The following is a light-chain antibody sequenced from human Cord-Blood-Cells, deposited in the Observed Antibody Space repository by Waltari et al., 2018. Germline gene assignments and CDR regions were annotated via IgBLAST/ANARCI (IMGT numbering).Light chain of an antibody. CDR2: LNSDGSH. J-gene: IGLJ3*02. CDR1: SGHRSYA. CDR3: QTWGTGIQWV. Sequence: QLVLTQSPSASASLGASVKLTCTLSSGHRSYAIAWHQQQPEKGPRYLMKLNSDGSHSKGDGIPDRFSGSSSGAERYLTISSLQSEDEADYYCQTWGTGIQWVFGGGTKLTVL. V-gene: IGLV4-69*01.